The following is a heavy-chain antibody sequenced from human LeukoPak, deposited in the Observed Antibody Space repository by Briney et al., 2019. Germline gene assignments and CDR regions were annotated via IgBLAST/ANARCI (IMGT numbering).Heavy chain of an antibody. J-gene: IGHJ3*02. CDR3: ARGSVRGSYLNDAFDI. Sequence: PGGSLRLSCAASGFSVSSKYMNWVRQAPGKGLEWVSVIYGGSNTYYADSVKGRFIVSRDNSKNTLYFQMNSLRAEDTAVYYCARGSVRGSYLNDAFDIWGQGTMVTVSS. V-gene: IGHV3-53*01. CDR2: IYGGSNT. CDR1: GFSVSSKY. D-gene: IGHD3-16*02.